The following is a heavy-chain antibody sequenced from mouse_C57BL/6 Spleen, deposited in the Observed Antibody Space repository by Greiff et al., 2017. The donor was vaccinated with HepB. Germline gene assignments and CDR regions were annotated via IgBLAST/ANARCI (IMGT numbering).Heavy chain of an antibody. J-gene: IGHJ3*01. CDR2: INPGSGGT. Sequence: VQLQQSGAELVRPGTSVKVSCKASGYSFTNYLIEWVKQRPGQGLEWIGVINPGSGGTNYNEKFKGKATLTADKSSSTAYMQLSSLTSEDSAVYFCAGHYYGSSSFAYWGQGTLVTVSA. V-gene: IGHV1-54*01. CDR1: GYSFTNYL. D-gene: IGHD1-1*01. CDR3: AGHYYGSSSFAY.